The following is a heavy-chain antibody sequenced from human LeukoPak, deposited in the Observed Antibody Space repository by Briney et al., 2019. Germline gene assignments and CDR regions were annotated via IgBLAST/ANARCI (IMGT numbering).Heavy chain of an antibody. D-gene: IGHD1-26*01. CDR3: AKAVGTTIVYFHH. V-gene: IGHV3-7*01. Sequence: GGSLRLSCAASGFTFTTYWMSWLRQAPGKGPEWVANIMQDGSEKYYVDSVRGRFTISRDNAKNSLYLQMNSLRAEDTAVYYCAKAVGTTIVYFHHWGQGTLVTVSS. CDR2: IMQDGSEK. J-gene: IGHJ1*01. CDR1: GFTFTTYW.